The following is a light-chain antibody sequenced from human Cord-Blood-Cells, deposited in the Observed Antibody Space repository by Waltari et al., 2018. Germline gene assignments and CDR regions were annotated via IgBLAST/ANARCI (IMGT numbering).Light chain of an antibody. J-gene: IGLJ1*01. CDR1: SSDVGGYNY. CDR2: EVS. CDR3: SSYAGSNNYV. Sequence: QSALTQPPSASGSPGPSVTISCTGTSSDVGGYNYVSWYQHHPGKPPKLMIYEVSKRPSGVPDRFSGSKSGNTASLTVSGLQAEDEADYYCSSYAGSNNYVFGTGTKVTVL. V-gene: IGLV2-8*01.